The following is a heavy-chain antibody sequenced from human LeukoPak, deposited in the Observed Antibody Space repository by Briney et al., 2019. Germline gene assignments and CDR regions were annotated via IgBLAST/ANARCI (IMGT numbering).Heavy chain of an antibody. D-gene: IGHD6-13*01. V-gene: IGHV3-30-3*01. J-gene: IGHJ4*02. Sequence: GGSLRLSCAASGFTFSSYAMHWVRQAPGKGLEWVAVISYDGSNKYYADSVKGRFTISRDNSKNTLYLQMNSLRAEDTAVYYCARPPTYSSSWLFDYWGQGTLVTVSS. CDR1: GFTFSSYA. CDR2: ISYDGSNK. CDR3: ARPPTYSSSWLFDY.